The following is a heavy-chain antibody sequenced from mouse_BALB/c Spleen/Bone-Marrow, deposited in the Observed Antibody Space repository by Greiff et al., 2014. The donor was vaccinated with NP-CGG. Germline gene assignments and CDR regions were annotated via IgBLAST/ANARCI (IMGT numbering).Heavy chain of an antibody. Sequence: EVKLVESGPELVKPGASMKISCKASGYSFTGYTMNWVKQSHGKNLEWIGLINPCNGGTSYNQKFKGKATLTVDKSSSTAYMELLSLTSEDSAVYYCAREDYGGSYGFAYWGQGTLVAVSA. V-gene: IGHV1-18*01. CDR2: INPCNGGT. CDR1: GYSFTGYT. D-gene: IGHD1-1*01. CDR3: AREDYGGSYGFAY. J-gene: IGHJ3*01.